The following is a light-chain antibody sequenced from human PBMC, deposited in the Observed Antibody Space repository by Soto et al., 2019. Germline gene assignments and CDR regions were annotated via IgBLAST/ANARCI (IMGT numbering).Light chain of an antibody. V-gene: IGKV3-15*01. CDR3: QQYKHWPIT. CDR2: GAS. Sequence: VMTQSPGTLSVSPGGRVTLSCRASQSVTTYLAWYQQKPGQAPRLLIHGASTRAPGIPARFSGSRSGTEFTLTISSLQSEDLAVYYCQQYKHWPITFGQGHDWTLN. J-gene: IGKJ5*01. CDR1: QSVTTY.